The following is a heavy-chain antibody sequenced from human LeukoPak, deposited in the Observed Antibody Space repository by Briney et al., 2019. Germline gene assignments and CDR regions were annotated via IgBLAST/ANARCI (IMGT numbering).Heavy chain of an antibody. CDR2: INHSGST. D-gene: IGHD5-18*01. J-gene: IGHJ4*02. CDR3: ARCFADTALDY. V-gene: IGHV4-34*01. CDR1: GGSFSGYY. Sequence: PSETLSLTCAVYGGSFSGYYWSSIRQPPGKGLEWIGEINHSGSTNYNPSLKSRVTISVDTSKNQFSLKLSSVTAADTAVYYCARCFADTALDYWGQGTPVTVSS.